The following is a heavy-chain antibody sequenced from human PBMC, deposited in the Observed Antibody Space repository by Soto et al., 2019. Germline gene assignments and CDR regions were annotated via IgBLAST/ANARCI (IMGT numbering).Heavy chain of an antibody. CDR1: GFIVSSNY. V-gene: IGHV3-66*01. J-gene: IGHJ3*01. Sequence: EVQLVESGGGLVQPGGSLRLSCAASGFIVSSNYMSWVRQAPGKGPEWVALIYSGGTTNYAESVKGRFTISRDKSKNTLYLQMNSLRAEDSAVYYCARRWGWGHGTMVTVSS. CDR3: ARRWG. CDR2: IYSGGTT. D-gene: IGHD1-26*01.